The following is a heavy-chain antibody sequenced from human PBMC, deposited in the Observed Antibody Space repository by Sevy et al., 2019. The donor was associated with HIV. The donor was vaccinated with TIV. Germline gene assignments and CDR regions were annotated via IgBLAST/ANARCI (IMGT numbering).Heavy chain of an antibody. CDR3: ARGDDTSGPLGNWFDP. D-gene: IGHD3-22*01. Sequence: SETLSLTCTVSGGSISSGGYYWTWIRQPPGKGLEYIGYIYYSGNTYYNPSLKSRVTMSVDTSKNQFSLRLTSVTAADTAVYYCARGDDTSGPLGNWFDPWGQGTLVTVSS. V-gene: IGHV4-30-4*01. CDR2: IYYSGNT. CDR1: GGSISSGGYY. J-gene: IGHJ5*02.